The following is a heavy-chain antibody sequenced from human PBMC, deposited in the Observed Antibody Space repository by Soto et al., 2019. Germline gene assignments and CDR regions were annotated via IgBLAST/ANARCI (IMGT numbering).Heavy chain of an antibody. J-gene: IGHJ4*02. CDR2: IYWNDDK. CDR3: AHSRANYDYVWGSYRNVYFDY. V-gene: IGHV2-5*01. CDR1: GFSLSTSGVG. D-gene: IGHD3-16*02. Sequence: QITLKESGPTLVKPTQTLTLTCTFSGFSLSTSGVGVGWIRQPPGKALEWLALIYWNDDKRYSPSLKSRLTITKDTSKNQVVLTMTNMDPVDTATYYCAHSRANYDYVWGSYRNVYFDYWGQGTLVTVSS.